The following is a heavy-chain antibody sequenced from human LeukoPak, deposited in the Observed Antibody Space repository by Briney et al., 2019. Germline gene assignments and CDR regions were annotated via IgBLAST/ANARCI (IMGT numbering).Heavy chain of an antibody. V-gene: IGHV4-4*07. CDR1: GSSISGYY. D-gene: IGHD6-19*01. J-gene: IGHJ5*02. CDR3: ARSRIVLADSLDP. Sequence: SETLSLTCTVSGSSISGYYWNWIRQPAGKGLEWIGRIFHSGSTNYNPSLNSRVTMSVDTSKNQFSLKLSSVTAADTAVYYCARSRIVLADSLDPWGQGTLVTVSS. CDR2: IFHSGST.